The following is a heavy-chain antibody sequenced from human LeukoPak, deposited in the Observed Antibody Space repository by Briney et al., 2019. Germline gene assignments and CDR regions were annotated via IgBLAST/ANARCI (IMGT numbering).Heavy chain of an antibody. D-gene: IGHD2-21*01. CDR3: AKDRLAYKYYYYMDV. CDR2: IFYDGIND. CDR1: AVTFSKYG. V-gene: IGHV3-30*02. Sequence: PGGSQRLSCAASAVTFSKYGILWVRQAPGKGLEWVAFIFYDGINDYYADSVKGRFTISRDNSKNTLFLQMNSLRGDDTAVYYCAKDRLAYKYYYYMDVRGKGTAVTVSS. J-gene: IGHJ6*03.